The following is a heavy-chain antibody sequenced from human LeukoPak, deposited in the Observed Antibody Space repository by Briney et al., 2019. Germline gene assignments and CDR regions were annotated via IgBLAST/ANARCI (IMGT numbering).Heavy chain of an antibody. CDR2: IWYDGSNK. D-gene: IGHD3-22*01. CDR1: GFTFSSYS. Sequence: PGGSLRLSCAASGFTFSSYSMNWVRQAPGKGLEWVAVIWYDGSNKYYADSVKGRFTISRDNSKNTLYLQMNSLRAEDTAVYYCAKDHGSGYYYEGSIHCFDCWGQGTLVTVSS. V-gene: IGHV3-33*06. J-gene: IGHJ4*02. CDR3: AKDHGSGYYYEGSIHCFDC.